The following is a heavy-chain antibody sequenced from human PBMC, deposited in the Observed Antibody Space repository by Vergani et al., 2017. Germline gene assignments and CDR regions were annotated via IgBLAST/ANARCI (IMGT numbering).Heavy chain of an antibody. J-gene: IGHJ6*03. Sequence: VQLVESGGGVVQPGGSLRLSCAASGFTFSSYAMSWVRQAPGKGLEWVSAISGSGGSTYYADSVKGRFTISRDNSKNTLSLQMNSLRAEDTAVYYCAKRGIVPAAINYYDYYMDVWGKGTTVTVSS. D-gene: IGHD2-2*02. V-gene: IGHV3-23*04. CDR1: GFTFSSYA. CDR2: ISGSGGST. CDR3: AKRGIVPAAINYYDYYMDV.